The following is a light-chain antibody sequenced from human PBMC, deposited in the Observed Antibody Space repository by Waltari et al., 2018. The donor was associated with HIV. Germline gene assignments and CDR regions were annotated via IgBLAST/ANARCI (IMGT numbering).Light chain of an antibody. J-gene: IGLJ1*01. Sequence: QSALTQPASVSGSPGQSITISCTGTSSDVGGYNYVSWYQQHQGKAPKLMIYDVSNRPSGVSNLFSGSKSGNTASLTISGLQAEDESDYYCSSYTSSSSYVFGTGTKVTVL. CDR1: SSDVGGYNY. CDR2: DVS. CDR3: SSYTSSSSYV. V-gene: IGLV2-14*01.